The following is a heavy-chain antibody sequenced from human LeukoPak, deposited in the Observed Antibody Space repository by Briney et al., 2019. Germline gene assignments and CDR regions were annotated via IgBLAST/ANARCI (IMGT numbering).Heavy chain of an antibody. J-gene: IGHJ5*02. CDR1: GGSISSSSYY. CDR2: IYYSGST. V-gene: IGHV4-30-4*08. CDR3: ARSPFGELLLHNWFDP. Sequence: TSETLSLTCTVSGGSISSSSYYWGWIRQPPGKGLEWIGYIYYSGSTYYNPSLKSRVTISVDTSKNQFSLKLSSVTAADTAVYYCARSPFGELLLHNWFDPWGQGTLVTVSS. D-gene: IGHD3-10*01.